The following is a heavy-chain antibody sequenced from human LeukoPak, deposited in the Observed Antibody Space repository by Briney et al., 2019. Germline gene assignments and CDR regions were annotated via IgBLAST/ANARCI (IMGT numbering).Heavy chain of an antibody. V-gene: IGHV3-48*01. Sequence: GGSLRLSCAASGFTFSSYSMNWVRQAPGKGLEWVSYISSSSSTIYYADSVKGRFTISRDNAKNSLYLQMNSLRAEDTAVYYCARGGQWLSIDYWGQGTLVTVSS. CDR1: GFTFSSYS. CDR2: ISSSSSTI. CDR3: ARGGQWLSIDY. J-gene: IGHJ4*02. D-gene: IGHD6-19*01.